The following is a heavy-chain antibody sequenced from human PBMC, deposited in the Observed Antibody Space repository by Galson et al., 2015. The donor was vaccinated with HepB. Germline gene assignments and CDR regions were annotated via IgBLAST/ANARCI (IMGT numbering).Heavy chain of an antibody. CDR1: GFTFSSYS. CDR3: ARDFSSRFLWYY. V-gene: IGHV3-48*01. D-gene: IGHD2-21*01. J-gene: IGHJ4*02. CDR2: ISSSSSTI. Sequence: SLRLSCAASGFTFSSYSMNWVRQAPGKGLEWVSSISSSSSTIYYADSVKGRFTISRDNAKNSLYLQMNSLRAEDTAVYYCARDFSSRFLWYYWGQGTLVTVSS.